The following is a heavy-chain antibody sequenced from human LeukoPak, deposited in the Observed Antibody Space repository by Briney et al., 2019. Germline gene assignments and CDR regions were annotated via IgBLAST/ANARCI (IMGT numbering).Heavy chain of an antibody. Sequence: GASVKVSCKASGYTFTSYGISWVRQAPGQGLEWMGIINPSGGSTSYAQKFQGRVTMTRDTSTSTVYMELSSLRSEDTAVYYCARDGLVRDGVVDRRGPGSYYYYYMDVWGKGTTVTISS. CDR2: INPSGGST. D-gene: IGHD3-10*01. V-gene: IGHV1-46*01. J-gene: IGHJ6*03. CDR1: GYTFTSYG. CDR3: ARDGLVRDGVVDRRGPGSYYYYYMDV.